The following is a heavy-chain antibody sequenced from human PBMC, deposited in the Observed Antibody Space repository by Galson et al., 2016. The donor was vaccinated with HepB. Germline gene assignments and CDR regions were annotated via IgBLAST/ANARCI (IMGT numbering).Heavy chain of an antibody. V-gene: IGHV3-30-3*01. J-gene: IGHJ1*01. Sequence: SLRLSCAASGLIFSSSAMHWVRQAPGKGLEWVAVITFDGNKKYYADSVKGRFSVSRDNSKDTLYLQMSSLRAEDTALYYCAKETGVSSPVGYFEHWGRGTLVTVSS. CDR3: AKETGVSSPVGYFEH. CDR2: ITFDGNKK. D-gene: IGHD1-1*01. CDR1: GLIFSSSA.